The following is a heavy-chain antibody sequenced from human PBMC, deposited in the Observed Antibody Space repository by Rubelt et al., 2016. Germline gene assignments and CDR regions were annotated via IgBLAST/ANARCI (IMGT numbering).Heavy chain of an antibody. J-gene: IGHJ5*02. V-gene: IGHV1-8*01. Sequence: QVQLVQSGAEVKKPGSSVKVSCKASGYTFTSYDINWVRQATGQGLEWMGWMNPNSGNPGYAQKFQGRVTMTRNTSISQAYMELSSLRSEDTAVYYCARMVNDFWSGYHNWFDPWGQGTLVTVSS. CDR3: ARMVNDFWSGYHNWFDP. D-gene: IGHD3-3*01. CDR2: MNPNSGNP. CDR1: GYTFTSYD.